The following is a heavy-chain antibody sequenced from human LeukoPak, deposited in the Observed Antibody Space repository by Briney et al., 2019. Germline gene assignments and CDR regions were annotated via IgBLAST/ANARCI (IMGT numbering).Heavy chain of an antibody. D-gene: IGHD4-17*01. CDR3: ARVSLATVFYYYYMDV. V-gene: IGHV3-48*03. Sequence: PGGSLRLSCAASGFTFSSYEMNWVRQAPGKGLEWVSYISSSGSTIYYADSVKGRFTISRDNAKNSLYLQMNSLRAEDTAVYYCARVSLATVFYYYYMDVWGKGTTVTISS. CDR2: ISSSGSTI. J-gene: IGHJ6*03. CDR1: GFTFSSYE.